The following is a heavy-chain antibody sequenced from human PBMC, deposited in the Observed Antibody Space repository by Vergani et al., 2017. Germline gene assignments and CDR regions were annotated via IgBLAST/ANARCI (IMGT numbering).Heavy chain of an antibody. D-gene: IGHD6-13*01. J-gene: IGHJ3*02. V-gene: IGHV1-24*01. CDR1: GYTLTELS. CDR2: FDPEDGET. CDR3: ATVRPLYSSSWYRRGQNAFDI. Sequence: QVQLVQSGAEVKKPGASVKVSCKVSGYTLTELSMHWVRQAPGKGLEWMGGFDPEDGETIYAQKFQGRVTMTEDTSTDTAYMELSSLRSEDTAVYYCATVRPLYSSSWYRRGQNAFDIWGQGTMVTVSS.